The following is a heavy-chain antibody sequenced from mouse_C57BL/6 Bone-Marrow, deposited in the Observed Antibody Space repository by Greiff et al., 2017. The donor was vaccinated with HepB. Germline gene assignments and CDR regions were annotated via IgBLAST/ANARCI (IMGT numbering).Heavy chain of an antibody. V-gene: IGHV1-64*01. CDR2: IHPNSGST. D-gene: IGHD2-1*01. J-gene: IGHJ2*01. Sequence: QVQLQQSGAELVKPGASVKLSCKASGYTFTSYWMHWVKQRPGQGLEWIGMIHPNSGSTNYNEKFKSKATLTVDKSSSTAYMQLSSLTSEDSAVYYGVALCQLRGGYFDYWGQGTTLTVSA. CDR3: VALCQLRGGYFDY. CDR1: GYTFTSYW.